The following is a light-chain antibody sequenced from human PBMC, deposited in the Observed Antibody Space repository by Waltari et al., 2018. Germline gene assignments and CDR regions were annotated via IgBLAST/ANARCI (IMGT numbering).Light chain of an antibody. CDR2: KAS. V-gene: IGKV1-5*03. CDR3: KKYNSYWWT. J-gene: IGKJ1*01. Sequence: DIQITQSPSTLSASVGDRVTITCRASRSISTWVAWYQQKPGKAPKLLISKASSLERGVPSRFGGSGSGTDFTLTISSLQPDDFATYYCKKYNSYWWTFGQGTKVEIK. CDR1: RSISTW.